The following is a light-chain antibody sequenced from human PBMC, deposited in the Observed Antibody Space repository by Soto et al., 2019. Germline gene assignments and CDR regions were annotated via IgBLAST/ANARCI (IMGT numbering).Light chain of an antibody. Sequence: DIQMTQSPSTLSASVGDRVTVTCRASQSISRWVAWHQQQPGKAPKLLIYKASSLESGVPSRFSGSGSGTEFTRTISSLQPEDFATYYCQQYNSYPYTFGQGTQLEIK. CDR2: KAS. J-gene: IGKJ2*01. V-gene: IGKV1-5*03. CDR3: QQYNSYPYT. CDR1: QSISRW.